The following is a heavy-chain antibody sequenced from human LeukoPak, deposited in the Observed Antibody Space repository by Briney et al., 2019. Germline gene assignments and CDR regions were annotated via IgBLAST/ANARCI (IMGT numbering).Heavy chain of an antibody. J-gene: IGHJ4*02. CDR1: GGSISSYY. D-gene: IGHD1-26*01. Sequence: SSETLSLTCTVSGGSISSYYWSWIRQPPGKGLEWIGYIYYSGSTNYNPSLKSRVTISVDTSKNQFSLKLSSVTAADTAVYYCTTGSYYFDYWGQGTLVTVSS. CDR3: TTGSYYFDY. CDR2: IYYSGST. V-gene: IGHV4-59*01.